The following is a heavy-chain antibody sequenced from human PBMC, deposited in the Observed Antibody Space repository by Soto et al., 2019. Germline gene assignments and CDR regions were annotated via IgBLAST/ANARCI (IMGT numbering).Heavy chain of an antibody. V-gene: IGHV3-21*01. CDR1: GFTFSSYS. CDR2: ISSSSSYI. Sequence: EVQLVESGGGLVKPGGSLRLSCAASGFTFSSYSMNWVRQAPGKGLEWVSSISSSSSYIYYADSVKGRFTISRDNAKNSLYLQMNRLRAEDTAVYYCARTYLTGYYSSFWGQGTLVTVSS. J-gene: IGHJ4*02. D-gene: IGHD3-9*01. CDR3: ARTYLTGYYSSF.